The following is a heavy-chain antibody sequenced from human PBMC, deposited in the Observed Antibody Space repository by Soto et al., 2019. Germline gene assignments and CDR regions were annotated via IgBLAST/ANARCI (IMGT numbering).Heavy chain of an antibody. V-gene: IGHV1-18*01. Sequence: QVQLVQSGAEVKKPGASVTVSCKASGYAFTNYGITWVRQAPGQGLEWMGWISGYNGNTNYAQKLQGRVTMTKDTTTSTAYMEMRSLRSDGTAVYYCARVPRTTVSAPAFYWGQGTLLTVSS. J-gene: IGHJ4*02. CDR3: ARVPRTTVSAPAFY. D-gene: IGHD4-17*01. CDR1: GYAFTNYG. CDR2: ISGYNGNT.